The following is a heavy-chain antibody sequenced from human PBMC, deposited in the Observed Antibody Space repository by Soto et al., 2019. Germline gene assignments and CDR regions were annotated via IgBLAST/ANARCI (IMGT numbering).Heavy chain of an antibody. J-gene: IGHJ4*02. Sequence: EVQLVESGGDLVQRGGSLRLSCAASGFPFSSYWMHWVRHTPGKGLDWVARISGDGVTTYYADSVTGLFTVSRDNAKNCLFQKISGLRAEDTAVYYCAREYYGLLTGYYTDYWGQGTLVSVSS. D-gene: IGHD3-9*01. CDR3: AREYYGLLTGYYTDY. CDR2: ISGDGVTT. V-gene: IGHV3-74*01. CDR1: GFPFSSYW.